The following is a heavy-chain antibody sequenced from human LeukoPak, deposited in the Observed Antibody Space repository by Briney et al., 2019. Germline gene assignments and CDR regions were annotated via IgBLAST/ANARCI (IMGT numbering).Heavy chain of an antibody. CDR3: AKEEVVDGSGSYYRYNWFDP. D-gene: IGHD3-10*01. V-gene: IGHV3-23*01. CDR2: MCGTAGCT. Sequence: AGGSLRLSCQASGFTFYMYAMSWVRQAPGKGLEWVASMCGTAGCTFYPDSVKGRFTISRDNSKNTLYLQMNSLRAEDTAVYYCAKEEVVDGSGSYYRYNWFDPWGQGTPVTVSS. J-gene: IGHJ5*02. CDR1: GFTFYMYA.